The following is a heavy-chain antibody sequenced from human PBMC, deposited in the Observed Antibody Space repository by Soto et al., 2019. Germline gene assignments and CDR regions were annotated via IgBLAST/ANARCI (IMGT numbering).Heavy chain of an antibody. CDR2: IYLGDSDT. J-gene: IGHJ6*02. D-gene: IGHD4-4*01. CDR3: ARTNGPTITPGYFFYVMDV. CDR1: GYSLTTDW. Sequence: PGAALKISCKGSGYSLTTDWIAWVRQMPGKGLEWMGIIYLGDSDTRYSPSFQGQVTISADKSITTAYLQWSSLKASDTAIYYCARTNGPTITPGYFFYVMDVWGQGTTVTVS. V-gene: IGHV5-51*01.